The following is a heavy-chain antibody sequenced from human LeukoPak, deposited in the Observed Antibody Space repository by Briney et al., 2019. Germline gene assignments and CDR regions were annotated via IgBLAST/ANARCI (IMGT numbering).Heavy chain of an antibody. CDR1: GFTFSSYA. J-gene: IGHJ6*03. Sequence: GGSLRLSCAASGFTFSSYAMSWVRQAPAKGLEWVSAISGSGGSTYYADSVKGRFSISRDNSKNTLYLQMNSLRAEDTAVYYCAKGASVFYYYYYMDGWGKGTTVTVSS. CDR2: ISGSGGST. V-gene: IGHV3-23*01. D-gene: IGHD3-10*01. CDR3: AKGASVFYYYYYMDG.